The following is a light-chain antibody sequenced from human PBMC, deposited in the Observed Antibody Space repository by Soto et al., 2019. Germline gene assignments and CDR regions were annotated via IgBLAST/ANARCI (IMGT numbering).Light chain of an antibody. V-gene: IGLV2-8*01. CDR2: QVN. J-gene: IGLJ3*02. Sequence: QSALTQPPSASGSPGQSVTVSCTGTSSDVGRYNFVSWYQQHPGRAPKLMISQVNKRPSGVPDRFSGSKSGNTASLTVSGLQAEDEANYYCSSYAGNNYWVFGGGTKLTVL. CDR3: SSYAGNNYWV. CDR1: SSDVGRYNF.